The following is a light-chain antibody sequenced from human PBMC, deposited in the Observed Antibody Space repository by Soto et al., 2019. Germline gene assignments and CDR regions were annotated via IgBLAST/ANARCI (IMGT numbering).Light chain of an antibody. CDR3: SSYAGNNIVV. Sequence: QSALTQPPSASGSPGQSVTISCTGTSSDVGGYNYVSWYQQHPGKAPKLMIYEVTKRLSGVPDRFSGSKSGDTASLTVSGLQAADEADYYCSSYAGNNIVVFGGGTKLTVL. V-gene: IGLV2-8*01. CDR1: SSDVGGYNY. J-gene: IGLJ2*01. CDR2: EVT.